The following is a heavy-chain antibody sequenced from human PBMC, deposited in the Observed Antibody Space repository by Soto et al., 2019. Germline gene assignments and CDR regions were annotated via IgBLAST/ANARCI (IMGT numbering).Heavy chain of an antibody. D-gene: IGHD3-9*01. CDR2: IVPVFGSA. J-gene: IGHJ4*02. CDR1: GGDFKNYG. V-gene: IGHV1-69*12. Sequence: QVQLVQSGAELKKPGSSVKVSCKTSGGDFKNYGISWVRQAPGQGLEWMGGIVPVFGSATYGQIFQGRLNITADAGTSTPYTELRGLKPEDTVVYYCAREIGATGFHFWGQGSRVIVSS. CDR3: AREIGATGFHF.